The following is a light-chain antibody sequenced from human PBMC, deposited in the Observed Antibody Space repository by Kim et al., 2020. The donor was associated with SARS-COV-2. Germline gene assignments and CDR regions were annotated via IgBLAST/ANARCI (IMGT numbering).Light chain of an antibody. J-gene: IGLJ2*01. CDR3: QSYDGSLWI. Sequence: PGQRVTISCTGSSSNIGAGYDVHWYQQIPGAAPKLLSFGNTNRPSGVPDRFSGSKSGTSASLAITGLQAEDEADYYCQSYDGSLWIFGGGTQLTVL. CDR2: GNT. V-gene: IGLV1-40*01. CDR1: SSNIGAGYD.